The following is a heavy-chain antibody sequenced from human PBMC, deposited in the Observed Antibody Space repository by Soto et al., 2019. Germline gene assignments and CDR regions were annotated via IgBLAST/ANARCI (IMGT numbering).Heavy chain of an antibody. J-gene: IGHJ4*02. CDR2: IYRTGST. V-gene: IGHV4-4*02. CDR3: ARRDPGTSVDY. CDR1: GSSFTSNNW. Sequence: QVQLQESGPGLVKPSGTLSLTCAVSGSSFTSNNWWTWVRQPRGQGLEWSGEIYRTGSTNYNPSLKSRVTISRDKSENQFSLKVTSLTAADTAVYYCARRDPGTSVDYWGQGTLVTVSS. D-gene: IGHD1-7*01.